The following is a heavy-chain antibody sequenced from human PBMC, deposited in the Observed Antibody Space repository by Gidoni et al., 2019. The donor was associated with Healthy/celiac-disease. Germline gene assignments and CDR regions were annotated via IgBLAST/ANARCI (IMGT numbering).Heavy chain of an antibody. Sequence: QVQLVQSGAEVKKPGSSVKVSCKASGGTFSSYAISWVRQAPGQGLEWMGGIIPIFGTANYAQKFQGRVTITADESTSTAYMELSSLRSEDTAVYYCVSLSRYCSGGSCYHNYWGQGTLVTVSS. CDR1: GGTFSSYA. V-gene: IGHV1-69*01. CDR2: IIPIFGTA. CDR3: VSLSRYCSGGSCYHNY. D-gene: IGHD2-15*01. J-gene: IGHJ4*02.